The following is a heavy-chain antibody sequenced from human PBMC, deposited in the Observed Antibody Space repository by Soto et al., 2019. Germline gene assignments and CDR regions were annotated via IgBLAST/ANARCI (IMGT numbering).Heavy chain of an antibody. CDR1: GFTFSSYA. Sequence: EVQLLESGGGLVQPGGSLRLSCAASGFTFSSYAMSWVRQAPGKGLEWVSAISGSGGSTYYADSVKGRFTISRDNSKNTLYLQMNSLRAEDTDVYYCAKDRELWFGELLDYWGQGALVTVSS. V-gene: IGHV3-23*01. CDR2: ISGSGGST. CDR3: AKDRELWFGELLDY. D-gene: IGHD3-10*01. J-gene: IGHJ4*02.